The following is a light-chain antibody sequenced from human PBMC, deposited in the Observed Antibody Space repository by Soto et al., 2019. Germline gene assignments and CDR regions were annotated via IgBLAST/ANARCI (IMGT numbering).Light chain of an antibody. J-gene: IGKJ1*01. CDR2: DTS. CDR1: QSVSSS. Sequence: EIVLTQSPATLSLSPGARATLSCRASQSVSSSLAWYQQQPGQAPRLLIYDTSNRATGIPARFSGSGSGTDFTLTISSLEPEDFAVYYCQQYGSSGTFGQGTKLDI. CDR3: QQYGSSGT. V-gene: IGKV3-11*01.